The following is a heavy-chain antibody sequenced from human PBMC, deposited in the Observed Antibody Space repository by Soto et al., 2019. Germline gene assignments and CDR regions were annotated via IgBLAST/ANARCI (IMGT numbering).Heavy chain of an antibody. Sequence: EVQLVESGGGLVQPGGSLRLSCAASGFTFSGYWMHWVRQAPGKGLVWVSRIDGDGSRTNYADSVKGRFTISRDNAKNTLYLQMNRLRAEDTAVYYWARELASYNDYWGQGTLVTVSS. V-gene: IGHV3-74*01. D-gene: IGHD1-1*01. CDR1: GFTFSGYW. CDR2: IDGDGSRT. J-gene: IGHJ4*02. CDR3: ARELASYNDY.